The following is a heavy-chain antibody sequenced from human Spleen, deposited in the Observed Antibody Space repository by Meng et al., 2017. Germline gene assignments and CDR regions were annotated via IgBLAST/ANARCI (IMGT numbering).Heavy chain of an antibody. V-gene: IGHV3-30*04. CDR3: ARDHGHNDYGDFRFDY. CDR2: ISQDSNSK. J-gene: IGHJ4*02. CDR1: ESTLSSDV. Sequence: GGSLRLSCAASESTLSSDVMHWVRQAPGKGLEWVAAISQDSNSKYFADSVKGRFTISRDNSENTVYLQMNSLRAEDTAVYYCARDHGHNDYGDFRFDYWGQGTLVTVSS. D-gene: IGHD4-17*01.